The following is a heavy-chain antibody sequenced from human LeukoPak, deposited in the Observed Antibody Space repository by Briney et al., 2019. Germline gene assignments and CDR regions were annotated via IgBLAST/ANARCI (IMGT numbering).Heavy chain of an antibody. V-gene: IGHV4-34*01. CDR3: ARGRYYDFWSGYYHYYYYYMDV. J-gene: IGHJ6*03. Sequence: SETLSLTCAVYGGFFSGYYWSWIRQPPGKGLEWIGEINHSGSTNYNPSLKSRATISVDTSKNQFSLKLSSVTAADTAVYYCARGRYYDFWSGYYHYYYYYMDVWGKGTTVTVSS. CDR1: GGFFSGYY. CDR2: INHSGST. D-gene: IGHD3-3*01.